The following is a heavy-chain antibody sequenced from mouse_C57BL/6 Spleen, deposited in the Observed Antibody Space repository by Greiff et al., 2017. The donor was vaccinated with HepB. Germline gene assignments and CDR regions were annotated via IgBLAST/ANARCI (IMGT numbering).Heavy chain of an antibody. CDR1: GFTFSDYY. CDR2: ISNGGGST. V-gene: IGHV5-12*01. D-gene: IGHD2-3*01. J-gene: IGHJ3*01. Sequence: EVNVVESGGGLVQPGGSLKLSCAASGFTFSDYYMYWVRQTPEKRLEWVAYISNGGGSTYYPDTVKGRFTISRDNAKNTLYLQMSRLKSEDTAMYYCARPMGDYDPWFAYWGQGTLVTVSA. CDR3: ARPMGDYDPWFAY.